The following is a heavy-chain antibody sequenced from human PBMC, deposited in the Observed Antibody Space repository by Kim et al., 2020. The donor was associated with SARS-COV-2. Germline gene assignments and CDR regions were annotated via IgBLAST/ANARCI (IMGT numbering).Heavy chain of an antibody. V-gene: IGHV1-69*13. CDR1: GCTFSSYA. D-gene: IGHD3-22*01. J-gene: IGHJ4*02. CDR3: ATKDYYDSSGYGY. Sequence: SVKVSCKASGCTFSSYAISWVRQAPGQGLEWMGGIIPNFGTANYAQKFQGRVTLTADESTSTAYMELSSLRSEDTAVYYCATKDYYDSSGYGYWGRGTLVAVS. CDR2: IIPNFGTA.